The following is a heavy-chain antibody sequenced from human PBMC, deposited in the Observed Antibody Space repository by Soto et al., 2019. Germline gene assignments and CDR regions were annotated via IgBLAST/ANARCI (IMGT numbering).Heavy chain of an antibody. Sequence: GGSLRLSCAASGFTFSSYGMHWVRQAPGKGLEWVAVIWYDGSNKYYADSVKGRFTISRDNSKNTLYLQMNSLRAEDTAVYYCARPRYSEWELLGRAFDIWGQGTMVTVSS. CDR2: IWYDGSNK. CDR1: GFTFSSYG. V-gene: IGHV3-33*01. J-gene: IGHJ3*02. D-gene: IGHD1-26*01. CDR3: ARPRYSEWELLGRAFDI.